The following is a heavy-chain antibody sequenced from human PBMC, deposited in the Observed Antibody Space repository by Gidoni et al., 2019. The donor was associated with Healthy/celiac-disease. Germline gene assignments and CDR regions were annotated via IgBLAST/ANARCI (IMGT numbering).Heavy chain of an antibody. CDR1: GGTFSSYA. CDR2: IIPIFGTA. V-gene: IGHV1-69*06. D-gene: IGHD2-2*02. Sequence: QVQLVQSGAEVKKPGSSVKVSCKASGGTFSSYAISWVRQAPGQGLEWMGGIIPIFGTANYAQKFQGRVTITADKSTSTAYMELSSLRSEDTAVYYCAREGVPAAILESNAFDIWGQGTMVTVSS. J-gene: IGHJ3*02. CDR3: AREGVPAAILESNAFDI.